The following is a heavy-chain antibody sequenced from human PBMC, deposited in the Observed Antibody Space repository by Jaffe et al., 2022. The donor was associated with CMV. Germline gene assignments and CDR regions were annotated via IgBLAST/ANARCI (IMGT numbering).Heavy chain of an antibody. J-gene: IGHJ3*02. Sequence: EVQLVESGGGLVQPGGSLRLSCAASGFTFSSYWMSWVRQAPGKGLEWVANIKQDGSEKYYVDSVKGRFTISRDNAKNSLYLQMNSLRAEDTAVYYCAREGYCSGGSCSDAFDIWGQGTMVTVSS. CDR2: IKQDGSEK. CDR3: AREGYCSGGSCSDAFDI. D-gene: IGHD2-15*01. V-gene: IGHV3-7*01. CDR1: GFTFSSYW.